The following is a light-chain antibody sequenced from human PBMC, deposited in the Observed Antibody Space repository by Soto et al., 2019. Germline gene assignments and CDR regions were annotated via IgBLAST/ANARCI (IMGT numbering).Light chain of an antibody. V-gene: IGKV1-39*01. CDR3: QQSYSTPRT. CDR2: ASS. CDR1: QSISSY. Sequence: DIQMTQSPSSLSASVGARVTITCRASQSISSYLNWYQQKPGKAPKLLIYASSSLQSGVPSRFSGSGSGTDCTLPISSLQPEDFATYYCQQSYSTPRTFGQGTKVEIK. J-gene: IGKJ1*01.